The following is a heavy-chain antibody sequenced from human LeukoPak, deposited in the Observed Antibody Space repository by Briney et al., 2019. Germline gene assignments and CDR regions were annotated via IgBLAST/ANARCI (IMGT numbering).Heavy chain of an antibody. CDR1: GYTFTSYY. Sequence: GASVKVSCKASGYTFTSYYMHWVRQAPGQGLEWMGIINPSGGSTSYAQKFQGRVTITADKSTSTAYMELSSLRSEDTAVYYCARDRGYYGSGSYYSFDYWGQGTLVTVSS. J-gene: IGHJ4*02. D-gene: IGHD3-10*01. CDR3: ARDRGYYGSGSYYSFDY. CDR2: INPSGGST. V-gene: IGHV1-46*01.